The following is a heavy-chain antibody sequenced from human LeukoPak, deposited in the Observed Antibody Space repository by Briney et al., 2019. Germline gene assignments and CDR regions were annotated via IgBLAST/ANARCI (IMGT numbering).Heavy chain of an antibody. CDR3: ARGSSSAPDYYYYMDV. Sequence: SETLSLTCTVSGGSISSYYWSWIRQPPGKGLEWIGSIYYSGSTYYNPSLKSRVTMSVDTSKNQFSLKLSSVTAADTAVYYCARGSSSAPDYYYYMDVWGKGTTVTVSS. V-gene: IGHV4-59*12. J-gene: IGHJ6*03. CDR1: GGSISSYY. D-gene: IGHD6-6*01. CDR2: IYYSGST.